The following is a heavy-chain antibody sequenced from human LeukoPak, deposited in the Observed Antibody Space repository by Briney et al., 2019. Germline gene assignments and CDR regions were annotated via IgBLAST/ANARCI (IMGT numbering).Heavy chain of an antibody. CDR3: ARDEYQLPNWFDP. CDR2: ISAYNGNT. D-gene: IGHD2-2*01. J-gene: IGHJ5*02. V-gene: IGHV1-18*01. CDR1: GYTFTSYD. Sequence: ASVKVSCKASGYTFTSYDINWVRQAPGQGLEWMGWISAYNGNTNYAQKLQGRVTMTTDTSTSTAYMELRSLRSDDTAVYYCARDEYQLPNWFDPWGQGTLVTVSS.